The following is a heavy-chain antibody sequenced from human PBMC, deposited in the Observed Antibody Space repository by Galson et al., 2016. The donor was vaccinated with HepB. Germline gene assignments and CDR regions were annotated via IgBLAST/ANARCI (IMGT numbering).Heavy chain of an antibody. D-gene: IGHD5-12*01. Sequence: SLRLSCAASEFTLSNFAMHWVRQAPGRGLEWVAVISKGGSNKYYADSVKGRFIISGDNSKTTLHLQMNSLRPEETAVYYCARESSATDVSWDNVVATIPTGFDFWGQGTLVTVSS. CDR3: ARESSATDVSWDNVVATIPTGFDF. CDR1: EFTLSNFA. J-gene: IGHJ4*02. CDR2: ISKGGSNK. V-gene: IGHV3-30-3*01.